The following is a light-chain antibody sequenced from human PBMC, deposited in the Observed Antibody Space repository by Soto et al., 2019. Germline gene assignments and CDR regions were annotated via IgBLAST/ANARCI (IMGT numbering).Light chain of an antibody. CDR3: GTWDSGLTVGV. J-gene: IGLJ2*01. V-gene: IGLV1-51*01. CDR2: DND. Sequence: QSVLTQPPLVSAAPGQRVTISCSGSASNIGTHFVSWYQQFPGAAPKLLIYDNDERPSDIPDRFSGSKSDTSATLTITGLQTGDEADYYCGTWDSGLTVGVFGGGTK. CDR1: ASNIGTHF.